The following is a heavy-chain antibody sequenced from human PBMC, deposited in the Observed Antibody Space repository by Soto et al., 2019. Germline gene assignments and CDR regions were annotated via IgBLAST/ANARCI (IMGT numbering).Heavy chain of an antibody. CDR3: ARDRYDFWSGYYTGDYYYYYVMDV. CDR1: GFTFSSYS. V-gene: IGHV3-21*01. CDR2: ISSSSSYI. D-gene: IGHD3-3*01. Sequence: EVQLVESGGGLVKPGGSLRLSCAASGFTFSSYSMNWVRQAPGKGLEWVSSISSSSSYIYYADSVKGRFTISRDNAKNSLNLQLNSLRAEDTAVYYCARDRYDFWSGYYTGDYYYYYVMDVWGLGTTVTFSS. J-gene: IGHJ6*02.